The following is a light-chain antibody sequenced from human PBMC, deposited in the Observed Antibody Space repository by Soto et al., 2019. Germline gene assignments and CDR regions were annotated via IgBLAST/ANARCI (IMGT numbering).Light chain of an antibody. CDR2: AAS. V-gene: IGKV3-15*01. Sequence: EIVLTQSPATLSVSPGETATLSCRASQSVGSAVAWYQHRPGQAPRLLIVAASIRATGVPGRFSGGGSGTEFTLTISGLQSEDFAVYYCQDYINWPPLSFGGGTTVDIK. J-gene: IGKJ4*01. CDR3: QDYINWPPLS. CDR1: QSVGSA.